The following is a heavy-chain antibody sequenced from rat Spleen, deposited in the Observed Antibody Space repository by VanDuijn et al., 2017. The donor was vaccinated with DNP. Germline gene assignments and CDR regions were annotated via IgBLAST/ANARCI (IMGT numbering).Heavy chain of an antibody. CDR2: IKPKANNYAT. CDR1: GFIFSSAW. D-gene: IGHD1-10*01. J-gene: IGHJ2*01. CDR3: AWPST. V-gene: IGHV6-6*01. Sequence: EVQVLESGGGLVQPGNSLKLSCVTSGFIFSSAWMYWYRQFPEKRLEWVARIKPKANNYATDYTESVKGRFTISRDDSKNSIYLQMNNLKEEDTAIYYCAWPSTWGQGVMVTVSS.